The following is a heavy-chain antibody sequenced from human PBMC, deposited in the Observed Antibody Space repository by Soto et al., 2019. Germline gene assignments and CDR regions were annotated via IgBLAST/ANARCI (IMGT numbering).Heavy chain of an antibody. CDR3: ARGNPWFGELLQENSFDY. Sequence: GGSLRLSCAASGFTFSSYDMHWVRQATGKGLEWVSAIGTAGDTYYPGSVKGRFTISRENAKNSLYLQMNSLRAGDTAVYYCARGNPWFGELLQENSFDYWGQGTLVTVSS. V-gene: IGHV3-13*01. J-gene: IGHJ4*02. D-gene: IGHD3-10*01. CDR2: IGTAGDT. CDR1: GFTFSSYD.